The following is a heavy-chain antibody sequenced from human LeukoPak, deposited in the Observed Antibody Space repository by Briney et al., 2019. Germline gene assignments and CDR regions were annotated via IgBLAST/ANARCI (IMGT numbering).Heavy chain of an antibody. CDR2: INPNSGGT. V-gene: IGHV1-2*02. D-gene: IGHD3-16*02. CDR1: GYTFTGYY. Sequence: APVKVSCKASGYTFTGYYMHWVRQAPGQGLEWMGWINPNSGGTNYAQKFQGRVTMTRDTSISTAYMELSRLRSDDTAVYYCARDGDYVWGSYRRKGGFDYWGQGALVTVSS. J-gene: IGHJ4*02. CDR3: ARDGDYVWGSYRRKGGFDY.